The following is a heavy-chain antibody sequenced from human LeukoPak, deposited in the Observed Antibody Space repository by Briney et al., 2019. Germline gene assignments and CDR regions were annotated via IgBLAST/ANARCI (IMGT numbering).Heavy chain of an antibody. V-gene: IGHV3-53*01. D-gene: IGHD1-26*01. Sequence: GGSLRLSCAASGFTVSSNYMSWVRQAPGKGLEWVSVIYSGGNTYYADSVTGRFTISRDNSKNTLYLQMNSLRAEDTAVYYCARVGEGAAKDWGQGTLVTVSP. CDR3: ARVGEGAAKD. CDR1: GFTVSSNY. CDR2: IYSGGNT. J-gene: IGHJ4*02.